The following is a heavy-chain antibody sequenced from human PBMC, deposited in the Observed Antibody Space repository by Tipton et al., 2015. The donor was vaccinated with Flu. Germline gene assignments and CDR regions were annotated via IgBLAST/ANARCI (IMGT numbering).Heavy chain of an antibody. D-gene: IGHD3-3*01. Sequence: QSGAEVKKPGASVKVSCKASGYTFTSYYMHWVRQAPGQGLEWMGIINPSGGSTSYAQKFQGRVTMTRDTSTSTVYMELSSLRSEDTAVYYCARGGRFLEWLDYYGMDVWGQGTTVTVSS. CDR2: INPSGGST. CDR3: ARGGRFLEWLDYYGMDV. J-gene: IGHJ6*02. CDR1: GYTFTSYY. V-gene: IGHV1-46*01.